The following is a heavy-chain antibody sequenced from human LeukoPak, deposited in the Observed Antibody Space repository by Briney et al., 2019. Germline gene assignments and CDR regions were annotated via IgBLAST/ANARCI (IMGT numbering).Heavy chain of an antibody. J-gene: IGHJ4*02. CDR1: GYTLTELS. CDR2: FDPEDGET. Sequence: GSVKVSCKVSGYTLTELSMHWVRQAPGKGLEWMGSFDPEDGETIYAQKFQGRVTMTEDTSTDKAYMELSSLRSEDTAVCYCATRSLLGITISHTFDYWGQGTLVTVSS. CDR3: ATRSLLGITISHTFDY. V-gene: IGHV1-24*01. D-gene: IGHD3-9*01.